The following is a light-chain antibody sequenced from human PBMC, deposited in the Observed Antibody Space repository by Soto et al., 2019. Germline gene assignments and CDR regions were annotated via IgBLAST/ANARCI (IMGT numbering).Light chain of an antibody. V-gene: IGLV2-8*01. CDR1: SSDVGGYNF. J-gene: IGLJ2*01. CDR2: DVS. CDR3: TSYAAGKNVV. Sequence: QSALTQPPSASGSPGQSVAISCTGTSSDVGGYNFVSWYQQHPGKAPKLIIYDVSERPSGVPDRFSGSKSGNTASLTVSGLQAEDEADYYCTSYAAGKNVVFGGGTKVTVL.